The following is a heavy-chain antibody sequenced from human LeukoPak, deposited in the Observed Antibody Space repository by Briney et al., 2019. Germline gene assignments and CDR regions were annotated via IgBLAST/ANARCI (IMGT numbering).Heavy chain of an antibody. CDR1: GGSISSGSYY. CDR2: IYTSGST. J-gene: IGHJ6*03. Sequence: SETLSLTCTVSGGSISSGSYYWSWIRQPAGKGLEWIGRIYTSGSTNYNPSLKSRVPISVDTSKNQFSLKLSSVTAADTAVYYCARTTEGGYSYGYFYYYYMDVWGKGTTVTISS. D-gene: IGHD5-18*01. CDR3: ARTTEGGYSYGYFYYYYMDV. V-gene: IGHV4-61*02.